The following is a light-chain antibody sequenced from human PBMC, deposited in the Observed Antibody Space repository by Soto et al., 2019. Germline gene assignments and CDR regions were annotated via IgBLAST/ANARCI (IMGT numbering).Light chain of an antibody. CDR2: GNN. V-gene: IGLV1-40*01. Sequence: QPVLTQPPSVSGAPGQRVTISCTGSSSNIGAGYAVHWYQQLPGTAPKLLIYGNNNRPSGVPDRFSGSKSGTSASLAITGLQAEDEADYYCQSYDSSLSGVVFGGGTKLTVL. J-gene: IGLJ2*01. CDR1: SSNIGAGYA. CDR3: QSYDSSLSGVV.